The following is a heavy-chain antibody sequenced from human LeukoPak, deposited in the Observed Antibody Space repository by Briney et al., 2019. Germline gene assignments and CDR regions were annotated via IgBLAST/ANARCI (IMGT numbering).Heavy chain of an antibody. D-gene: IGHD2-15*01. Sequence: GGSLRLSCAASGFTFNTHNMNWFRQAPGKGLEWVSSISSSKTDIYYADSVRGRFTISRDNVKNSLYLQMNSLRAEDTAVYYCVREGRSISVWCSGGSCYDFDYWGQGTLVTVSS. CDR3: VREGRSISVWCSGGSCYDFDY. J-gene: IGHJ4*02. CDR1: GFTFNTHN. V-gene: IGHV3-21*01. CDR2: ISSSKTDI.